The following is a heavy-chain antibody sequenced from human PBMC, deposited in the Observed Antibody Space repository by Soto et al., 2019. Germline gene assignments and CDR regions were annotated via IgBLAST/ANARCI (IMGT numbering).Heavy chain of an antibody. CDR3: ASGSFSDRSSWFDP. CDR1: GGSINSDSYY. J-gene: IGHJ5*02. V-gene: IGHV4-31*03. CDR2: IYYTGST. D-gene: IGHD6-6*01. Sequence: SETLSLTCSVSGGSINSDSYYWTWIRQRPGKGLEWIGYIYYTGSTYYCPSLTSRVTISVDTSTNQFSLKLSSVTAADTAVYYCASGSFSDRSSWFDPWGQGSLVIVSS.